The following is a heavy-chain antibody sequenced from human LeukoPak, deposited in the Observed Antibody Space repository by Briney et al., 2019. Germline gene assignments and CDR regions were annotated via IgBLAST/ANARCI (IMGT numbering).Heavy chain of an antibody. D-gene: IGHD3-10*01. CDR2: INHSGST. J-gene: IGHJ6*03. CDR1: GGSFSGYY. Sequence: SVTLSLTCAVYGGSFSGYYWSWIRQPPGKGLEWIGEINHSGSTNYNPSLKSRVTISVDTSKNQFSLKLSSVTAADTAVYYCARGGPNLAGYYYMDVWGKGTTVTVSS. V-gene: IGHV4-34*01. CDR3: ARGGPNLAGYYYMDV.